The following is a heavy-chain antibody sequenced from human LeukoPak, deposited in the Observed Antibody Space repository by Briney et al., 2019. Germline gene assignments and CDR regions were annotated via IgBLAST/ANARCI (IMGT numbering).Heavy chain of an antibody. J-gene: IGHJ5*02. CDR3: ASPMGSSGWIPFDP. D-gene: IGHD6-19*01. CDR1: GFTFSSHW. Sequence: GGSLRLSCVASGFTFSSHWMHWVRQAPGKGLVWVSRINSDGSSITYAGSVKGRFTISRDNAKNTLYLQMNSLRAEDTAVYYCASPMGSSGWIPFDPWGQGTLVTVSS. CDR2: INSDGSSI. V-gene: IGHV3-74*01.